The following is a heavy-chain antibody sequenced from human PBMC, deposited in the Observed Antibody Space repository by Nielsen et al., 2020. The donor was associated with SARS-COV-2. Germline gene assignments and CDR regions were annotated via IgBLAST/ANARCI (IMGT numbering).Heavy chain of an antibody. V-gene: IGHV3-43*02. CDR1: GFSIDDYA. J-gene: IGHJ4*02. D-gene: IGHD3-10*01. CDR3: AKNTVWFGQLLPDY. Sequence: GRSLTLSCAVSGFSIDDYAMYWVRQAQGKGLEWVCLISEDGSSTYYTDSVKGRFIISSDNSKNSQYLQMNSLRTEDTALYYCAKNTVWFGQLLPDYWGQGTVVTVSS. CDR2: ISEDGSST.